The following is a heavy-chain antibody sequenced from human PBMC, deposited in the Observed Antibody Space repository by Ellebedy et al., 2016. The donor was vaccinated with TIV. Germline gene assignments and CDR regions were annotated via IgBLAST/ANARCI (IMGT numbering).Heavy chain of an antibody. CDR2: IDNTGNT. CDR1: GGSISSYS. D-gene: IGHD3-10*01. J-gene: IGHJ4*02. Sequence: MPSETLSLTCTVSGGSISSYSQSWNRPPPGPGLEWIMYIDNTGNTNYNPSLKSRVSISLDTSRSQFSLSLTSVTAAHTAVYFCAIDRRGSYDFWGQGTLIAVSS. CDR3: AIDRRGSYDF. V-gene: IGHV4-59*01.